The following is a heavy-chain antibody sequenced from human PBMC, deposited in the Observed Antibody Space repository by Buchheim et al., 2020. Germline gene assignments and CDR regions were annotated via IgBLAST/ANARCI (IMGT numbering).Heavy chain of an antibody. CDR3: ARQRGSSSWFDY. Sequence: QVQLQESGPGLVKSSETLSLTCTVSSASISGYYWNWIRRPPGKGLEWIGYVYSTGSTNYNPSFKSRVSISLDTSKNQFSLTLKSVSAADTAVYYCARQRGSSSWFDYWGQGTL. V-gene: IGHV4-59*08. CDR1: SASISGYY. CDR2: VYSTGST. D-gene: IGHD6-13*01. J-gene: IGHJ4*02.